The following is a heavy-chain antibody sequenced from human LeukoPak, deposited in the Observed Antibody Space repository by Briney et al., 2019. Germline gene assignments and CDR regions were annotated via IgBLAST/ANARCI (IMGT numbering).Heavy chain of an antibody. D-gene: IGHD5-12*01. CDR2: IYTSGST. J-gene: IGHJ3*02. Sequence: SETLSLTCTVSGGSISSYYWSWIRQPPGKGLEWIGRIYTSGSTNYNPSLKSRVTISVDTSKNQFSLKLSSVTAADTAVYYCARDLYSGYDLRDDAFDIWGQGTMVTVSS. CDR3: ARDLYSGYDLRDDAFDI. V-gene: IGHV4-4*08. CDR1: GGSISSYY.